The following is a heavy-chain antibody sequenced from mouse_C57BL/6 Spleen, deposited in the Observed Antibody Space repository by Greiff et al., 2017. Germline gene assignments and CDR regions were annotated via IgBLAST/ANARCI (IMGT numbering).Heavy chain of an antibody. CDR3: ALTGTYFDV. CDR2: IDPSDSYT. CDR1: GYTFTSYW. J-gene: IGHJ1*03. Sequence: QVQLQQPGAELVMPGASVKLSCKASGYTFTSYWMHWVKQRPGQGLEWIGEIDPSDSYTNYNQKFKGKSTLTVDKSSSTAYMQLSSLTSEDSAVYYCALTGTYFDVWGTGTTVTVSS. D-gene: IGHD4-1*01. V-gene: IGHV1-69*01.